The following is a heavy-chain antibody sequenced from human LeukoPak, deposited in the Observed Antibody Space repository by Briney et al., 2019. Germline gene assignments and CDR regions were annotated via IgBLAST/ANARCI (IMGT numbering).Heavy chain of an antibody. CDR1: GGSISSYY. Sequence: SETLSLTCTVSGGSISSYYWSWIRQPAGKGLEWIGRVYPSGSTNYNPSLKSRAAMSVDTSKSQFSLNLSSVTAADTAVYYCARRSTPGLRYFDWLLYQFDYWGQGTLVTVSS. J-gene: IGHJ4*02. CDR2: VYPSGST. CDR3: ARRSTPGLRYFDWLLYQFDY. V-gene: IGHV4-4*07. D-gene: IGHD3-9*01.